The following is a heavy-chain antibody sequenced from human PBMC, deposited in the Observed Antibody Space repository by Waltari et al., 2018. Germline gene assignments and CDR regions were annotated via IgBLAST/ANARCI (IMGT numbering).Heavy chain of an antibody. J-gene: IGHJ4*02. Sequence: EVQLVESGGGLVPPGESLRLSCEASGFTVSNNYMSWVRQAPGKGLEGVSVIYSGGSTQYADSLKGRFTITRDSSKNTLYLQMNSLRVEDTAVYYCATSPGGGGFWGQGTLVTVSS. D-gene: IGHD2-21*01. CDR3: ATSPGGGGF. CDR1: GFTVSNNY. V-gene: IGHV3-66*01. CDR2: IYSGGST.